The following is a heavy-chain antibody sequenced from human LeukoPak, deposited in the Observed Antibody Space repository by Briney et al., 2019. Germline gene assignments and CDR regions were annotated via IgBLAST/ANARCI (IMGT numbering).Heavy chain of an antibody. CDR1: GFPLSSYS. D-gene: IGHD2-15*01. CDR3: VRVKGSYFDY. CDR2: ISSSGSAI. J-gene: IGHJ4*02. V-gene: IGHV3-48*01. Sequence: GGSLRLSCAASGFPLSSYSINWVRQAPGKGLEWASYISSSGSAIYYVDSVKGRFTVSRDNAKNSLFLQMNSPRAEDTAVYYCVRVKGSYFDYWGQGALVTVSS.